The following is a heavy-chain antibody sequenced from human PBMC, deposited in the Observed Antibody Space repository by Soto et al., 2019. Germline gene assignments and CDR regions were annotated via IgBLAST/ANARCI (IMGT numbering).Heavy chain of an antibody. D-gene: IGHD2-8*01. J-gene: IGHJ4*02. CDR1: GGSFSGYY. V-gene: IGHV4-34*01. Sequence: QVQLQQWGAGLLKPSETLSLTCAVYGGSFSGYYWSWIRQPPGKGLEWIGEINHSGSTNYNPSLKSRVTISVDTSKNQFSLKLSSVTAADTAVYYCARGLYCTNGVCYHDYWGQGTLVTVSS. CDR2: INHSGST. CDR3: ARGLYCTNGVCYHDY.